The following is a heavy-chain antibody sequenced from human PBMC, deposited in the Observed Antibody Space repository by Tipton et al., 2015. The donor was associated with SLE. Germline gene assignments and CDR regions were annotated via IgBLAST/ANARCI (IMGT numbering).Heavy chain of an antibody. CDR1: GFTFSSYN. V-gene: IGHV3-21*01. CDR3: ARGGTGAARPQNY. D-gene: IGHD6-6*01. CDR2: ISSSSSYI. J-gene: IGHJ4*02. Sequence: SLRLSCAASGFTFSSYNMNWVRQAPGKGLEWVSSISSSSSYIYYADSVKGRFTISRDNAKNSLFLQMNSLRAEDTAVYYCARGGTGAARPQNYWGQGTLVTASS.